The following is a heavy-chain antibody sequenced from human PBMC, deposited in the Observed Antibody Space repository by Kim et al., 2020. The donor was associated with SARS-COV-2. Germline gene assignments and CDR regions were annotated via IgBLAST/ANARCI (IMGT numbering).Heavy chain of an antibody. CDR2: IGSGGRYT. J-gene: IGHJ4*02. Sequence: GGSLRLSCAASGFSFSNSAMAWVRQAPGKGLEWVSSIGSGGRYTYYADSVKGRFTISRDNSKNTLFLQMNSLRAEDTAIYYCAKQVTTAGCDYWGQGALVTVSS. V-gene: IGHV3-23*01. CDR1: GFSFSNSA. D-gene: IGHD4-4*01. CDR3: AKQVTTAGCDY.